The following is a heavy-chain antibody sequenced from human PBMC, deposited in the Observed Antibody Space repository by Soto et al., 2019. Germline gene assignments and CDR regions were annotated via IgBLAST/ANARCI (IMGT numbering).Heavy chain of an antibody. CDR3: AKDRQYGNPKGGYYYYGMDV. CDR2: ISYDGSNK. J-gene: IGHJ6*02. D-gene: IGHD4-4*01. Sequence: GGSLRLSCAASGFTFSSYGMHWVRQAPGKGLEWVAVISYDGSNKYYADSVKGRFTISRDNSKNTLYLQMNSLRAEDTAVYYCAKDRQYGNPKGGYYYYGMDVWGQGTTVTVSS. CDR1: GFTFSSYG. V-gene: IGHV3-30*18.